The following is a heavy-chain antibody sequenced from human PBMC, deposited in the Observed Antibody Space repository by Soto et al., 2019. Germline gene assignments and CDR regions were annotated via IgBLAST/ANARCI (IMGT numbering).Heavy chain of an antibody. CDR1: GYTFTSYA. V-gene: IGHV1-3*01. Sequence: ASVKVSFKASGYTFTSYAMHWVRQAPGQRLEWMGWINAGNGNTKYSQKFQGRVTITRDTSASTAYMELSSLRSEDTAVYYCARATFYCSGGSCYVGGAAFDIWGQGTMVTVSS. CDR3: ARATFYCSGGSCYVGGAAFDI. CDR2: INAGNGNT. J-gene: IGHJ3*02. D-gene: IGHD2-15*01.